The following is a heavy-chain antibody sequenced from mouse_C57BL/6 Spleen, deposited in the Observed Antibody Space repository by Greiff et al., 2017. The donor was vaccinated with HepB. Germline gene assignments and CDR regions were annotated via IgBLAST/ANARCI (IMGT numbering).Heavy chain of an antibody. J-gene: IGHJ2*01. CDR3: ARFRDYY. D-gene: IGHD3-2*02. Sequence: QVQLQQPGAELVKPGASVKLSCKASGYTFTSYWMQWVKQRPGQGLEWIGEIDPSDSYTNYNQKFKGKATLTVDTSSSTAYMQLSSLTSKDSAVYYCARFRDYYWGQGTTLTVSS. CDR1: GYTFTSYW. CDR2: IDPSDSYT. V-gene: IGHV1-50*01.